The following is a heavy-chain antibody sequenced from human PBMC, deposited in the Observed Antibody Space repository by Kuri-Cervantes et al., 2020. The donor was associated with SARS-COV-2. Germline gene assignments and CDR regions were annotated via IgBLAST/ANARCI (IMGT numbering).Heavy chain of an antibody. D-gene: IGHD6-19*01. V-gene: IGHV3-11*03. CDR2: ISSSSSYI. CDR1: GFTFSDYY. J-gene: IGHJ6*02. CDR3: TRHVGRIAVAGTDYYYGMDV. Sequence: GESLKISCAASGFTFSDYYMSWIRQAPGKGLEWVSSISSSSSYIYYADSVKGRFTISRDNAKNSLYLQMNSLKTEDTAVYYCTRHVGRIAVAGTDYYYGMDVWGQGTTVTVSS.